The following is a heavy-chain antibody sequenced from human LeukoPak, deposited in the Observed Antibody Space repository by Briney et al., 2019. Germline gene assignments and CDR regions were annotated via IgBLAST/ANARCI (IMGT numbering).Heavy chain of an antibody. Sequence: SETLSLTCAVYGGSFSGYYWSWIRQPPGKGLEWIGEFNHSGSTNYNPSLKSRVTISVDTSKNQFSLKLSSVTAADTAVYYCARRGLRYFDWLSWFDPWGQGTLVTVSS. CDR2: FNHSGST. CDR1: GGSFSGYY. V-gene: IGHV4-34*01. CDR3: ARRGLRYFDWLSWFDP. D-gene: IGHD3-9*01. J-gene: IGHJ5*02.